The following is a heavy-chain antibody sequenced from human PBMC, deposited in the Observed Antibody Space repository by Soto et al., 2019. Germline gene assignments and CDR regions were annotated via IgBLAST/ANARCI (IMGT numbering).Heavy chain of an antibody. Sequence: QVQLVQSGAEVKKPGSSVKVSCKASGGTFSSYTISWVRQAPGQGLEWMGRIIPILGIANYAQKFQGRVTITADKSTSTASIELSSLRSEDTAVYYCAREEYYYGSGAFFDYWGQGTLVTVSS. CDR2: IIPILGIA. V-gene: IGHV1-69*08. CDR1: GGTFSSYT. J-gene: IGHJ4*02. D-gene: IGHD3-10*01. CDR3: AREEYYYGSGAFFDY.